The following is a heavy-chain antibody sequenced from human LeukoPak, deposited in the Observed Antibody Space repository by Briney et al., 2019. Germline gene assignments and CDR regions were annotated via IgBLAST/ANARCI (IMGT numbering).Heavy chain of an antibody. CDR2: ISSSSSYI. CDR3: ARDPGEPYFDY. CDR1: GFTFSSYS. V-gene: IGHV3-21*01. D-gene: IGHD1-14*01. Sequence: GGSLRHSCAASGFTFSSYSMNWVRQAPGKGLEWVSSISSSSSYIYYADSVKGRFTISRDNAKNSLYLQMNSLRAEDTAVYYCARDPGEPYFDYWGQGTLVTVSS. J-gene: IGHJ4*02.